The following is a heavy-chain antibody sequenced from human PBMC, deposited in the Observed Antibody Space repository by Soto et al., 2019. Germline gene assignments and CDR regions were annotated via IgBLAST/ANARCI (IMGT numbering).Heavy chain of an antibody. D-gene: IGHD2-2*03. CDR1: GVSISSGGYY. J-gene: IGHJ5*02. Sequence: SETLSLTCTVSGVSISSGGYYWSWIRQHPGKGLEWIGYIYYSGSTYYNPSLKSRVTISVDTSKNQFSLKLSSVTAADTAVYYCARGRGYCSSTSCQRWFDPWGQGTLVTVSS. CDR3: ARGRGYCSSTSCQRWFDP. CDR2: IYYSGST. V-gene: IGHV4-31*03.